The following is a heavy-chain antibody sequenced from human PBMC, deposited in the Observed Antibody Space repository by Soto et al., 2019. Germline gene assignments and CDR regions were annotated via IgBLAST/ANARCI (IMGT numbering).Heavy chain of an antibody. CDR2: ISADGRET. Sequence: EVQLVESGGGLVQPGGSLRLSCAASGFTFSVFWMNWVRQAPGKGLEWVAYISADGRETNHVDSVKGRFTISRDNAKNSLFLQMDSLRAEDTAVYYCARSPRLLDSWGEGTLVTVSS. CDR3: ARSPRLLDS. J-gene: IGHJ4*02. D-gene: IGHD6-6*01. CDR1: GFTFSVFW. V-gene: IGHV3-7*01.